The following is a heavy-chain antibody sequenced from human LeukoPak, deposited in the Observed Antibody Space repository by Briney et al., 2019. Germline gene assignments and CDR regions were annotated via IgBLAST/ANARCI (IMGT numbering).Heavy chain of an antibody. CDR1: GDSVSSYS. CDR2: RYIGGGT. Sequence: SETLSLTCTVSGDSVSSYSWSWIRQPAGKGLEWIGRRYIGGGTNYTPSLKGRLTMSLDPSRNQTSLKLTSVTAADTAVYYCARRADSRGYFGGAFDIWGPGTTVTVSS. J-gene: IGHJ3*02. V-gene: IGHV4-4*07. D-gene: IGHD3-22*01. CDR3: ARRADSRGYFGGAFDI.